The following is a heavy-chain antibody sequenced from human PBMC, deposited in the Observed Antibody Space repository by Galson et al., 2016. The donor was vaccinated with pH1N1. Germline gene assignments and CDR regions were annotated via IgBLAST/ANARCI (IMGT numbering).Heavy chain of an antibody. CDR3: AREPRWELGYYFDY. Sequence: SLRLSCAASGFTVNSNYMSWVRQAPGKGLEWVSVIYSGGSTYYADSVKGRFTISRDNSKNTLYLQMNSLRAEDTAVYYCAREPRWELGYYFDYWGQGTLVTVSS. J-gene: IGHJ4*02. CDR1: GFTVNSNY. D-gene: IGHD1-26*01. V-gene: IGHV3-66*02. CDR2: IYSGGST.